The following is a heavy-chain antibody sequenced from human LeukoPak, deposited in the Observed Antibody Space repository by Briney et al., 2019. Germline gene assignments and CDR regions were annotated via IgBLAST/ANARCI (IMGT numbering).Heavy chain of an antibody. V-gene: IGHV1-2*02. CDR3: ARNRWEPYHNDAFDI. CDR2: MNPNTSVT. D-gene: IGHD1-26*01. J-gene: IGHJ3*02. Sequence: ASVKVSCKVSGYTLTELSMHWVRQAPGKGLEWMGWMNPNTSVTNYAQKFQGRVSMTRDTSITTGYMDLSRLRSEDTAVYYCARNRWEPYHNDAFDIWGHGTMVTVSS. CDR1: GYTLTELS.